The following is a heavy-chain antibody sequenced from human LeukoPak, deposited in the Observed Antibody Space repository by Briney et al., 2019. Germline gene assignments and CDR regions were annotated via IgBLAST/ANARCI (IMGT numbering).Heavy chain of an antibody. CDR1: GYTFTSYG. V-gene: IGHV1-8*03. CDR3: ARGPGSRFLEWLPNYYYYYMDV. J-gene: IGHJ6*03. D-gene: IGHD3-3*01. CDR2: MNPNSGNT. Sequence: ASVKVSCKASGYTFTSYGINWVRQATGQGLEWMGWMNPNSGNTGYAQKFQGRVTITRNTSISTAYMELSSLRSEDTAVYYCARGPGSRFLEWLPNYYYYYMDVWGKGTTVTVSS.